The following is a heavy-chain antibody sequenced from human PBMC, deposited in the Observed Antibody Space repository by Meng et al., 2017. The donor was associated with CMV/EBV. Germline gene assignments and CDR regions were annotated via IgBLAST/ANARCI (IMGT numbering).Heavy chain of an antibody. J-gene: IGHJ4*02. Sequence: ASVKVSCKGSEYTFTGYYMHWVRQAPGQGLEWMGWINPNSGGTKYAQKFQGRVTMTRDTSISTAYMELSRLRSDDTAVYYCAGEDYYGSGSYKGWGQGTLVTVSS. V-gene: IGHV1-2*02. D-gene: IGHD3-10*01. CDR3: AGEDYYGSGSYKG. CDR1: EYTFTGYY. CDR2: INPNSGGT.